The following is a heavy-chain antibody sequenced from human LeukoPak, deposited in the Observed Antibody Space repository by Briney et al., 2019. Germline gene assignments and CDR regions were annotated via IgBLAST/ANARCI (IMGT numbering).Heavy chain of an antibody. J-gene: IGHJ4*02. D-gene: IGHD3-16*02. V-gene: IGHV4-34*01. CDR3: ARGRYVWGSYRPFDY. CDR2: INHSGST. CDR1: GGSFSGYY. Sequence: SETLSLTCPVYGGSFSGYYWSWIRQPPGKGLEWIGEINHSGSTNYNPSLKSRVTISEDTSKNQFSLKLSSVTAADTAVYYCARGRYVWGSYRPFDYWGQGTLVTVSS.